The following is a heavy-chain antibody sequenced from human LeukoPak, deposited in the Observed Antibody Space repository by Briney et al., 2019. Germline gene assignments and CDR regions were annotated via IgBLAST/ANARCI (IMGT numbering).Heavy chain of an antibody. J-gene: IGHJ4*02. CDR2: IYSGGST. D-gene: IGHD3-3*01. Sequence: PGGSLRLSCAASGFTVSNNYMSWVRQAPGKGLEWGSVIYSGGSTYYADSVTGRFTISRDKSKNTLYLQMNSLRAEDTAVYYCARVPNYDFWSGYLDYWGQGTLVTVSS. V-gene: IGHV3-66*02. CDR3: ARVPNYDFWSGYLDY. CDR1: GFTVSNNY.